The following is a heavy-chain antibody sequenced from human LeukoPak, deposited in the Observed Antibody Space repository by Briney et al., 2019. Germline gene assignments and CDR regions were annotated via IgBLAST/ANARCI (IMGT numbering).Heavy chain of an antibody. V-gene: IGHV3-11*03. Sequence: GGSLRLSCAASGFSFSDYYMRWIRQAPGKGLEWVSYITGSNSYTNYADSVKGRFTISRDNAKNSLYLQMNSLRAEDTAVYHCASGPHDSSYLDDWGQGTLVTVSS. D-gene: IGHD3-22*01. CDR3: ASGPHDSSYLDD. CDR2: ITGSNSYT. J-gene: IGHJ4*02. CDR1: GFSFSDYY.